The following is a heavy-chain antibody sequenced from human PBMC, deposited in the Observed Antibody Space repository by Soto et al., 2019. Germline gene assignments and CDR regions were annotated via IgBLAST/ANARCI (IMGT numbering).Heavy chain of an antibody. V-gene: IGHV4-39*01. CDR2: VYYRGKS. CDR3: VSQRTTVPTQAYFDY. D-gene: IGHD4-17*01. CDR1: GGSVTNSSYY. J-gene: IGHJ4*02. Sequence: SETLSLTCTVSGGSVTNSSYYWGWTRQSPGKGLEWIGSVYYRGKSYSKSSVKSRVTISVDTSKNRFSLSLNSVTASDTAVYFCVSQRTTVPTQAYFDYWGPGALVTVSA.